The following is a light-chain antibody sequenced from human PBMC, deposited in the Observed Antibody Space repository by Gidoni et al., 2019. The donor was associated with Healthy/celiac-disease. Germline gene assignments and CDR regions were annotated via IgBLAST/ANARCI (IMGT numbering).Light chain of an antibody. CDR1: QGISSY. CDR2: AAS. Sequence: AIRMTQSPSSFSASTGDRVTITCLASQGISSYLAWYQQKPGKAPKLMIYAASTLQSGVPSRFSGSGSGTDFTLTISCLQSEDFATDYCQQYYSYPPTFGPGTKVDIK. J-gene: IGKJ3*01. V-gene: IGKV1-8*01. CDR3: QQYYSYPPT.